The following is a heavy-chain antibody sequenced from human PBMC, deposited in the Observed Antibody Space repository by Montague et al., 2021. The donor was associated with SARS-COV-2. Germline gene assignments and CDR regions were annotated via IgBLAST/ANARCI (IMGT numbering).Heavy chain of an antibody. J-gene: IGHJ6*02. CDR2: IYWDDDK. CDR1: GFSLSTSGVG. CDR3: AHSRITMVRGVINYYGMNV. D-gene: IGHD3-10*01. Sequence: VKPTQTLTLTCTFSGFSLSTSGVGVGWIRQPPGKALEWLALIYWDDDKRYGPSLKSRLTITKDTSKNQVVLTMTNMDPVDTATYYCAHSRITMVRGVINYYGMNVWGQGTTVTVSS. V-gene: IGHV2-5*05.